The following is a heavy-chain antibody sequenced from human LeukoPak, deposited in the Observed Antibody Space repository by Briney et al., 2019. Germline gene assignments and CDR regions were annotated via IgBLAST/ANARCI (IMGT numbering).Heavy chain of an antibody. J-gene: IGHJ3*02. CDR1: GFTFSSYA. V-gene: IGHV3-30*04. D-gene: IGHD4-17*01. CDR2: ISYDGSNK. CDR3: ASPTTELDNDAFDI. Sequence: PGRSLRLSCAASGFTFSSYAMHWVRQAPGKGLGWVAVISYDGSNKYYADSVKGRFTISRDNSKNTLYLQMNSLRAEDTAVYYCASPTTELDNDAFDIWGQGTMVTVSS.